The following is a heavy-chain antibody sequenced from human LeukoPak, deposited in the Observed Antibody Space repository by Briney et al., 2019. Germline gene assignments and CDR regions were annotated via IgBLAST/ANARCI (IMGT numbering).Heavy chain of an antibody. CDR3: AKLKINYYYYMDV. CDR1: GFTFSSYGMQFSSYG. D-gene: IGHD3-16*01. CDR2: IRSDGRNK. J-gene: IGHJ6*03. Sequence: GGSLRLSCAASGFTFSSYGMQFSSYGMHWVRQAPGQGLEWVAFIRSDGRNKYYADSVKGLFTISRDNTKTMLYLQMNSMRAEDTAVYYCAKLKINYYYYMDVWGKGTTVIVSS. V-gene: IGHV3-30*02.